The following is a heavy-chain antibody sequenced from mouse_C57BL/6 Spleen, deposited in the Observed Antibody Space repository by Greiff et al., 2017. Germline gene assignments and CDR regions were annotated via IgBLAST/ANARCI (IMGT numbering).Heavy chain of an antibody. CDR1: GFNFSSYT. CDR2: ISGGGGNT. J-gene: IGHJ4*01. Sequence: EVMLVESGGGLVKPGGSLKLSCAASGFNFSSYTMSWVRQTPEKRLEWVATISGGGGNTYYPDSVKGRFTISRDTAKNTLYLQMSSLRSEDTALYYCARRGLRGFYARDYWGQGTSVTGSS. V-gene: IGHV5-9*01. D-gene: IGHD2-2*01. CDR3: ARRGLRGFYARDY.